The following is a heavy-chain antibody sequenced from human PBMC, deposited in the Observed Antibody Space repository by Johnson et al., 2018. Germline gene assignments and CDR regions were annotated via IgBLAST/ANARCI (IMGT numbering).Heavy chain of an antibody. CDR2: IYHTGNT. Sequence: QVQLQESGPGLVKPSETLSLTCAVSGGSISSSNWWSWVRQPPGKGLEWIGQIYHTGNTNYNPSLKSRVTISVDKSKNQFSLTLRSVTAADTAVYYCARDGDSGFDCNLDYWGPGTLVTVSS. CDR3: ARDGDSGFDCNLDY. V-gene: IGHV4-4*02. J-gene: IGHJ4*02. CDR1: GGSISSSNW. D-gene: IGHD5-12*01.